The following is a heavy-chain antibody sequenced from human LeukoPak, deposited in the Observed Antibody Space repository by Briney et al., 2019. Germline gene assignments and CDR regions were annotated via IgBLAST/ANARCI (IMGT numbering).Heavy chain of an antibody. V-gene: IGHV7-4-1*02. Sequence: ASVKVSCKASGYTFTSNALVWVRQAPGRGLEWMGWINTNTGNPTYAQGFTGRFVFSLDTSDNTAYLQISSLQAEDTAVYSCASFFCTSALCYYLDYWGQGTLVTVSS. J-gene: IGHJ4*02. D-gene: IGHD2-8*01. CDR3: ASFFCTSALCYYLDY. CDR2: INTNTGNP. CDR1: GYTFTSNA.